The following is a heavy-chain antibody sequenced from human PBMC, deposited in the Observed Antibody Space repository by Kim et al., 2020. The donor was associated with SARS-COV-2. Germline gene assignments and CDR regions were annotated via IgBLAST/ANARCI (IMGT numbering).Heavy chain of an antibody. J-gene: IGHJ6*03. Sequence: AAPVKGRFTISRDDSKNTLYLQMTSLKTEDTAVYYCTTRPVEMVNYYMDVWGKGTTVTVSS. D-gene: IGHD2-15*01. V-gene: IGHV3-15*01. CDR3: TTRPVEMVNYYMDV.